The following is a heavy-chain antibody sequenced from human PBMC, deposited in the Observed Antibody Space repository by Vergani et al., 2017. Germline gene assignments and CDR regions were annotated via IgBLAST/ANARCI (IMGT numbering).Heavy chain of an antibody. V-gene: IGHV3-11*01. CDR3: TRDSYSGSPAFGFDP. D-gene: IGHD1-26*01. Sequence: QVQLVESGGDLVKPGGSLRLSCAASGFTFRDYYMNWIRQAPGKGLEWVSYISSSGGIIYYADSVKGRFTISRDNAKNSLYLQMNSLRAEDTAIYYCTRDSYSGSPAFGFDPWGQGTLVTVS. CDR2: ISSSGGII. J-gene: IGHJ5*02. CDR1: GFTFRDYY.